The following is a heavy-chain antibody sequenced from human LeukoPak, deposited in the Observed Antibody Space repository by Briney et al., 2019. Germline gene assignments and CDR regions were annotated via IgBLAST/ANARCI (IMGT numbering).Heavy chain of an antibody. CDR1: GGFFSGYY. V-gene: IGHV4-34*01. J-gene: IGHJ4*02. Sequence: SGTLSLTCAVYGGFFSGYYWSWIRQPPGKGLAWIGEINHSGSTNYNPSLKSRVTISVDTSKNQFSLKLSSVTAADTAVYYWARGFEGDFWSGYDFDYWGQGTLVTVSS. D-gene: IGHD3-3*01. CDR3: ARGFEGDFWSGYDFDY. CDR2: INHSGST.